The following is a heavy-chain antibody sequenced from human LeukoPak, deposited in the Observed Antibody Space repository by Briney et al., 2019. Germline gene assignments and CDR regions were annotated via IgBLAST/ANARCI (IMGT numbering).Heavy chain of an antibody. Sequence: GGSLRLSCAASGFTFSSYWMNWARQAPGKGLEWVAVISYDGSNKYYADSVKGRFTISRDNSKNTLYLQMNSLRAEDTAVYYCAKDLAPGGVTTLMDYWGQGTLVTVSS. V-gene: IGHV3-30*18. D-gene: IGHD4-17*01. CDR2: ISYDGSNK. CDR1: GFTFSSYW. J-gene: IGHJ4*02. CDR3: AKDLAPGGVTTLMDY.